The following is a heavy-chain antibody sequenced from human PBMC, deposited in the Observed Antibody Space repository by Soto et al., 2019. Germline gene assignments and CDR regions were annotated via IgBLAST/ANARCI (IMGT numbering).Heavy chain of an antibody. CDR3: ATGMAGLVGAQDY. D-gene: IGHD1-26*01. Sequence: QVQLVESGGGVVQPGRSLRLSCAASGFTFSTFAMHWVRQAPGKGLEWVAVISYDGSKEYYADSVKGRFTISRDNSKNTLNLQMNSLRTDDTALYYCATGMAGLVGAQDYWGQGTLVTVSS. CDR1: GFTFSTFA. V-gene: IGHV3-30-3*01. CDR2: ISYDGSKE. J-gene: IGHJ4*02.